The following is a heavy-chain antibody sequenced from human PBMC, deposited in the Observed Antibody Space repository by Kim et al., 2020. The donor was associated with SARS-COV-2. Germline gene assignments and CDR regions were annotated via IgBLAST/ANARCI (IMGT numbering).Heavy chain of an antibody. V-gene: IGHV4-39*01. CDR1: GGSISSSSYY. J-gene: IGHJ4*02. CDR3: ARHRVTWDTAQGSYYYDSSGYFHHYFDY. CDR2: IYYSGST. Sequence: SETLSLTCTVSGGSISSSSYYWGWIRQPPGKGLEWIGSIYYSGSTYYNPSLKSRVTISVDTSKNQFSLKLSSVTAADTAVYYCARHRVTWDTAQGSYYYDSSGYFHHYFDYWGQGTLVTVCS. D-gene: IGHD3-22*01.